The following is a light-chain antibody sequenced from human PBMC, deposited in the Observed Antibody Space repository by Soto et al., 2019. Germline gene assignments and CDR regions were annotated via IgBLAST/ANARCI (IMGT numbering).Light chain of an antibody. J-gene: IGLJ1*01. V-gene: IGLV1-40*01. CDR2: GNS. CDR1: SSNIGAGYD. Sequence: QSVLTQPPSVSGAPGQRVTISCTGSSSNIGAGYDVHWYQQLPGTAPKLLIYGNSNRPSGVPDRFSGSKSGTSAPLAITGLQDEDEADYYCQSYDSGLSGYVFGTGTKVTVL. CDR3: QSYDSGLSGYV.